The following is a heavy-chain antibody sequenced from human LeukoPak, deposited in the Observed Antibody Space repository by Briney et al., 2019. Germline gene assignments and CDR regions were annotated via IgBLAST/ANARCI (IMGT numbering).Heavy chain of an antibody. CDR3: ARDLGYSIPFDY. D-gene: IGHD2-15*01. V-gene: IGHV4-34*01. J-gene: IGHJ4*02. Sequence: EXLSLTCAVYGGSFSGYYWSWIRQPPGKGLEWIGEINHSGSTNYNPSMKSRVTISVDTSKNQFSLKLSSVTAADTAVYYCARDLGYSIPFDYWGQGTLVTVSS. CDR2: INHSGST. CDR1: GGSFSGYY.